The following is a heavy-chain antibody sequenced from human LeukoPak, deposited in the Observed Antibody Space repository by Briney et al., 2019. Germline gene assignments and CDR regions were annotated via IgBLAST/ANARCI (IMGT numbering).Heavy chain of an antibody. J-gene: IGHJ6*02. CDR2: ISGSGAVT. CDR1: GAAFSGYG. Sequence: PGASLRLSCAASGAAFSGYGMSWVRQAPGKGLEWVSVISGSGAVTYYADPVKGRFTISRDNSKNTVYLQMNSLRAEDTAVYYCAKGSPACYNGMDVWGQGTTVTVSS. V-gene: IGHV3-23*01. CDR3: AKGSPACYNGMDV. D-gene: IGHD2-2*02.